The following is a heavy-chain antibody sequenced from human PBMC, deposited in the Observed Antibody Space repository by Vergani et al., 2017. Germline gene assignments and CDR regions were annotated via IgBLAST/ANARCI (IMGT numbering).Heavy chain of an antibody. CDR3: ARVVGEAGIGDY. D-gene: IGHD6-19*01. CDR1: GGTFSSYA. V-gene: IGHV1-69*04. CDR2: IIPILGIA. J-gene: IGHJ4*02. Sequence: QVQLVQSGAEVKKPGSSVKVSCKASGGTFSSYAISWVRQAPGQGLEWMGRIIPILGIANYAQKFQGRVTITADKSTSTAYVELSSLRSEDTAVYYCARVVGEAGIGDYWGQGTLVTVSS.